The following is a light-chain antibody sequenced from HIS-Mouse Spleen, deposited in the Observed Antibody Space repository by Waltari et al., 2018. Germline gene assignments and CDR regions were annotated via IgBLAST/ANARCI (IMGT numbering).Light chain of an antibody. Sequence: QSALTQPASVSGSPGQSITISCTGTSSDVGGYNYVSWYQQHPGKAPKLMTYEVSKRPSGVPDRFSGSKSGNTASVTVSGLQAEDEADYYCSSYAGSNNFVFGTGTKVTVL. CDR1: SSDVGGYNY. CDR2: EVS. J-gene: IGLJ1*01. V-gene: IGLV2-8*01. CDR3: SSYAGSNNFV.